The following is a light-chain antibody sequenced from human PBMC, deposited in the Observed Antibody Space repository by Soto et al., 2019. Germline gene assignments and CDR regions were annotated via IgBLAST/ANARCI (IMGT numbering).Light chain of an antibody. CDR2: DVS. J-gene: IGLJ1*01. Sequence: QSALTQPRSVSGSRGQSVTIRCTGTNMDVGGYTFVSWYEPHTGKAPKIMIYDVSKRPSGVPDRFCGSKSGNTASLPISGLQAEDEADYYCCSYAGSCYVFGSGTTATVL. CDR1: NMDVGGYTF. V-gene: IGLV2-11*01. CDR3: CSYAGSCYV.